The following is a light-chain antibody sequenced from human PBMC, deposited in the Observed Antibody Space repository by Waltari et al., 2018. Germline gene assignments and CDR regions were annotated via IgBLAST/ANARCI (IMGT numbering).Light chain of an antibody. CDR2: ASS. Sequence: DIQMNKSPSAMYASVGDRVTITCRASQGMRNYLAWFQQKPGKVPKRLIYASSSLQSGVQSSFSGSGSGTDFTLTISSLQPEDFATYYGLQHNSYPLTFGGGTKVEIK. J-gene: IGKJ4*01. V-gene: IGKV1-17*03. CDR3: LQHNSYPLT. CDR1: QGMRNY.